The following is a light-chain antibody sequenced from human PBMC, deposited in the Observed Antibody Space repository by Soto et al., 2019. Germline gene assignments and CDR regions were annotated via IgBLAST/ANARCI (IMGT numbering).Light chain of an antibody. J-gene: IGKJ5*01. CDR1: QSVSSN. CDR3: QQRSNWPT. Sequence: EIVLTQSQCTRSLSPGEGATLSCRGSQSVSSNLAWYQQKPGQAPRLLIYDASNRATVIPARFSGSGSGTDFTLTISSLEPEDFAVYYCQQRSNWPTLGQGTRLEIK. V-gene: IGKV3-11*01. CDR2: DAS.